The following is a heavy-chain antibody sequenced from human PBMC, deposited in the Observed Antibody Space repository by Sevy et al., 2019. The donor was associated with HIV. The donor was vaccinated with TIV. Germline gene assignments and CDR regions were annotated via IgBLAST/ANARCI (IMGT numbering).Heavy chain of an antibody. CDR2: ISSSGSGI. J-gene: IGHJ4*02. CDR1: TFTLSDYY. D-gene: IGHD3-22*01. CDR3: ARGPYYRDTNTYFFMHY. Sequence: GSLRLSCTASTFTLSDYYMSWIRQAPGKGLEWVSYISSSGSGIYYADSVKGRFTISRDNAKNTLYLQMNSLRAEDTAVYYCARGPYYRDTNTYFFMHYWGQGTLVTVSS. V-gene: IGHV3-11*04.